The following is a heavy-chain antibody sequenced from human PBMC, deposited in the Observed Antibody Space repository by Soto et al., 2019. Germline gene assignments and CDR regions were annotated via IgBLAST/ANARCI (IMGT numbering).Heavy chain of an antibody. V-gene: IGHV1-69*04. D-gene: IGHD1-1*01. CDR2: IIPLLGIT. J-gene: IGHJ4*02. CDR3: ARDNDPPDYYFDY. Sequence: ASVKVSCKASGGTFSRYTINWVRQAPGQGLEWVGRIIPLLGITTYAQKFQDRVTISADRSMNTAYMELNSLRSEDTAVYYCARDNDPPDYYFDYWGPGTLVTV. CDR1: GGTFSRYT.